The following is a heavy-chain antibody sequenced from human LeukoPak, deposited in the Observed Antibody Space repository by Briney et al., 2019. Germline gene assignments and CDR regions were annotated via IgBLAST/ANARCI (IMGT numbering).Heavy chain of an antibody. V-gene: IGHV3-48*01. D-gene: IGHD2-2*01. J-gene: IGHJ6*03. Sequence: GGSLRLSCAATGFTFSSYSMNWVRQAPGKGVEGVSYISSSSSSIYYADSVKGRFTISRDNRKNSLYLQMNSLRAEDTAVYYCARRADIVVVPAAHRDYYYYYYMDVWGKGTTVTVSS. CDR2: ISSSSSSI. CDR3: ARRADIVVVPAAHRDYYYYYYMDV. CDR1: GFTFSSYS.